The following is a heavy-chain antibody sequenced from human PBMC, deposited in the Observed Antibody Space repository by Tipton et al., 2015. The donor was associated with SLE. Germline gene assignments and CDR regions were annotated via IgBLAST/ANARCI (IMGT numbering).Heavy chain of an antibody. J-gene: IGHJ5*02. D-gene: IGHD6-19*01. CDR3: APSRSGWYGWFDP. V-gene: IGHV4-59*01. CDR1: GGSISRYY. CDR2: IYYSGST. Sequence: TLSLTCPVSGGSISRYYWCWIRQPPRKGLEWMGYIYYSGSTNYNPSLKSRVTISVDTSKNQFSLKLSSVTAADTAVYYWAPSRSGWYGWFDPWGQGTLVTVSS.